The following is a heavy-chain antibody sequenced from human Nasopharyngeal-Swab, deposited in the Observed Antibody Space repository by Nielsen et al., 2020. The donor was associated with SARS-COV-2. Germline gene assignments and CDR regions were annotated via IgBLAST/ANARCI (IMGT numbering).Heavy chain of an antibody. CDR2: IYHSGNT. D-gene: IGHD2-21*01. CDR3: VHLWLPGF. Sequence: GSLRLSCTVSGYSISSGYYWGWIRQPPGKGLEWIASIYHSGNTYYNPSLKSRVTISVDTSKNQFSLKLNSVTAADTALYFCVHLWLPGFWDQGTLVTVSS. J-gene: IGHJ4*02. V-gene: IGHV4-38-2*02. CDR1: GYSISSGYY.